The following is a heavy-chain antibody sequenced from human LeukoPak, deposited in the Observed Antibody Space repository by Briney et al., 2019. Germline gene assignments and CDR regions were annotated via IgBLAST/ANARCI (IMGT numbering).Heavy chain of an antibody. V-gene: IGHV3-30*02. CDR1: GYTFSSYG. CDR2: IRYDGSNK. CDR3: ARGLMFRGETGAFDI. J-gene: IGHJ3*02. Sequence: GGSLRLSCAASGYTFSSYGMHWVRQAPGKGLEWVAFIRYDGSNKYYADSVKGRFTISRDNSKNIVDLQMNSLRAEDAAVYYCARGLMFRGETGAFDIWGQGTMVTVSS. D-gene: IGHD3-10*01.